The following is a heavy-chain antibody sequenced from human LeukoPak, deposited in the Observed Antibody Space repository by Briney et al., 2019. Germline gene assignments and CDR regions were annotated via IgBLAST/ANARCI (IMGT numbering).Heavy chain of an antibody. CDR3: ARDLQTGLAFDA. Sequence: RSGGSLRLSCAASGLTFSSSTMNWVRQAPGKALEWVSSMSGSGRLIWYADSVKGRFTISRDNAANSLFLQMNSLRVEDTAVYYCARDLQTGLAFDAWGQGTAVSVSS. J-gene: IGHJ3*01. V-gene: IGHV3-21*06. CDR2: MSGSGRLI. D-gene: IGHD1-1*01. CDR1: GLTFSSST.